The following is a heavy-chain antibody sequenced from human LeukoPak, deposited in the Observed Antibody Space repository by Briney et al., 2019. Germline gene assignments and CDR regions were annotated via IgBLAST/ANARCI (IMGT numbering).Heavy chain of an antibody. V-gene: IGHV1-18*01. CDR3: ATATYRGGDCYPPADYFQH. J-gene: IGHJ1*01. CDR2: ISAYNGNT. D-gene: IGHD2-21*02. Sequence: GAAVKVSCKASGYTFTSYGISGVRQAPGQGLEWRGWISAYNGNTNYAQKRQGRCTMTTETSKSTAYMELKSLESKDTCGYYCATATYRGGDCYPPADYFQHWGQGTLVTVSS. CDR1: GYTFTSYG.